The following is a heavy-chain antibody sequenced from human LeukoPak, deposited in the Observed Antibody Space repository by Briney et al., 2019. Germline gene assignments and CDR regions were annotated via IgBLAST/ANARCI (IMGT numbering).Heavy chain of an antibody. J-gene: IGHJ4*02. CDR1: GFTFSTYS. CDR2: ISSSSSYI. D-gene: IGHD4-17*01. V-gene: IGHV3-21*01. Sequence: NPGGSLRLSCAASGFTFSTYSMNWVRQAPGKGLEWVSSISSSSSYIYYADSVKGRFTISRDNAKNSLYLQMNSLRAEDTAVYYCAKALTTVTTSFDYWGQGTLVTVSS. CDR3: AKALTTVTTSFDY.